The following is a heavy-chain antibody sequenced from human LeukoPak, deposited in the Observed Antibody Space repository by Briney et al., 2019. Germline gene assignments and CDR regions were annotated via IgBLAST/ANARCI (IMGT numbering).Heavy chain of an antibody. J-gene: IGHJ5*02. CDR1: GYTFTSYD. V-gene: IGHV1-18*01. CDR3: ARGYYYDSSGYYSWFDP. CDR2: ISAYNGNT. Sequence: GASVKVSCKASGYTFTSYDINWVRQAPGQGLEWMGWISAYNGNTNYAQKLQGRVTMTTDTSTSTAYMELRSLRSDDTAVYYCARGYYYDSSGYYSWFDPWGQGTLVTVSS. D-gene: IGHD3-22*01.